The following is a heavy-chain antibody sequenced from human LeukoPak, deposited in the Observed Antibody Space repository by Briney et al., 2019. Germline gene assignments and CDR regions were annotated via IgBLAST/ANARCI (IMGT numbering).Heavy chain of an antibody. CDR1: GYSFTSYA. CDR2: ISAHNGNT. CDR3: ATNVAGSSFDY. D-gene: IGHD6-19*01. Sequence: ASVKVSCKASGYSFTSYAITWVRQAPGQGLEWMGWISAHNGNTNYAQKLQGRVTMTTDTSTGTAYMELRSLRSDDTAIYYCATNVAGSSFDYWGQGTLVTVSS. J-gene: IGHJ4*02. V-gene: IGHV1-18*01.